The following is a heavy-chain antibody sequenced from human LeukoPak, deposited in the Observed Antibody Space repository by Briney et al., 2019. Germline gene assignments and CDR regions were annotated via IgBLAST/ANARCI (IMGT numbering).Heavy chain of an antibody. CDR2: INENGRQK. CDR3: VKGGWLDF. J-gene: IGHJ4*02. V-gene: IGHV3-7*01. Sequence: GGSLRLSCSTSGFTFGTFWMTWVRQAPGKGPEWVANINENGRQKNYLDSVMGRFTISRDSAQNSLHLQLNSLRPEDTAVYYCVKGGWLDFWGQGTLVTVSS. CDR1: GFTFGTFW. D-gene: IGHD6-19*01.